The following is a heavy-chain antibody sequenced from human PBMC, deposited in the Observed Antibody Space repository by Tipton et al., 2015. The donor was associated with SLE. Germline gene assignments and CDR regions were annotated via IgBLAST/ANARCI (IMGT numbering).Heavy chain of an antibody. CDR3: ARDRVGGAFDI. V-gene: IGHV3-48*03. Sequence: SLRLSCAASGFTFSNYEINWVRQAPGKGLEWVSYISSGGGSIYYADSVKGRFTASRDNAKNSLYLQMNSLRAEDTAVYYCARDRVGGAFDIWGQGTMVTVSS. J-gene: IGHJ3*02. D-gene: IGHD1-26*01. CDR1: GFTFSNYE. CDR2: ISSGGGSI.